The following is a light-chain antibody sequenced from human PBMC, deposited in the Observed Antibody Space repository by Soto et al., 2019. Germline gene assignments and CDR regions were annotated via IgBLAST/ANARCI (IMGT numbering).Light chain of an antibody. Sequence: EIVMTHSPATLSVSPGERATLSCRAGQSVSSGLAWYQQKPGQTPRLLIYAASTRATGIPARFSGSGSGTEFTLTISSLQSEDFAVYYCQQYNNWPLTFGGGTKVDIK. CDR2: AAS. CDR1: QSVSSG. V-gene: IGKV3-15*01. CDR3: QQYNNWPLT. J-gene: IGKJ4*01.